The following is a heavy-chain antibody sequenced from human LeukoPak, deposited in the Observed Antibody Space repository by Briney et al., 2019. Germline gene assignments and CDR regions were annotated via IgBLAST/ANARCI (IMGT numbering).Heavy chain of an antibody. V-gene: IGHV4-59*01. Sequence: PSETLSLTCTVSGGSISSYYWSWMRQPPGKGLEWIGYIYYSGSTNYNPSLKSRVTISVDTSKNQFSLKLSSVTAADTAVYYCARGVTARVVPWFDPWGQGTLVTVSS. J-gene: IGHJ5*02. D-gene: IGHD4-23*01. CDR2: IYYSGST. CDR3: ARGVTARVVPWFDP. CDR1: GGSISSYY.